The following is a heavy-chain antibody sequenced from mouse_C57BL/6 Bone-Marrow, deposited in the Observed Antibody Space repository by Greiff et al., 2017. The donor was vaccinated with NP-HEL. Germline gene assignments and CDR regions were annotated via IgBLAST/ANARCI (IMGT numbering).Heavy chain of an antibody. J-gene: IGHJ2*01. Sequence: EVQLVESGPGLVKPSQSLSLTCSVTGYSITSGYYWNWIRRFPGNKLEWVGSISYDGSNNYSPSLKNRITITRDTSKNQFFLKLNSVTAEDTATYYCARAYGNYLDYGGQGTTLTVSS. CDR3: ARAYGNYLDY. V-gene: IGHV3-6*01. D-gene: IGHD2-10*02. CDR2: ISYDGSN. CDR1: GYSITSGYY.